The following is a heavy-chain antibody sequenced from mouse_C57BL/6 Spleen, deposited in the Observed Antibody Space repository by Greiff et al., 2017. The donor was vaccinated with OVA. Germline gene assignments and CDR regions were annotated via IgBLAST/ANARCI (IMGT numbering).Heavy chain of an antibody. CDR1: GYTFTSYW. CDR2: INPSNGGT. Sequence: QVQLQQPGTELVKPGASVKLSCKASGYTFTSYWMHWVKQRPGQGLEWIGNINPSNGGTNYNEKFKSEATLTVDKSSSTAYMQLSSLTSEDSAVYYCARPGIYYDYDGYFDYWGQGTTLTVSS. V-gene: IGHV1-53*01. J-gene: IGHJ2*01. CDR3: ARPGIYYDYDGYFDY. D-gene: IGHD2-4*01.